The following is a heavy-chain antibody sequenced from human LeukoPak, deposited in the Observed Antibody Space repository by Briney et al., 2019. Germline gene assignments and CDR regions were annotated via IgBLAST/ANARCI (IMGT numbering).Heavy chain of an antibody. J-gene: IGHJ1*01. Sequence: SETLSLTCAVYGGSFSGYYWSWIRQPPGKWLEWIGEINHSGSTNYNPSLKSRVTISVDTSKNQFSLKLSSVTAADTAVYYCARGSRRFQHWGQGTLVTVSS. V-gene: IGHV4-34*01. CDR3: ARGSRRFQH. CDR1: GGSFSGYY. CDR2: INHSGST.